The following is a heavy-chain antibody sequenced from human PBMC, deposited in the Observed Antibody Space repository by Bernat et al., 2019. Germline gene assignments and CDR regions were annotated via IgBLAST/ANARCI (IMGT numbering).Heavy chain of an antibody. D-gene: IGHD3-10*01. CDR3: ARSYYYGSGSYYYYYMDV. J-gene: IGHJ6*03. V-gene: IGHV1-2*06. CDR1: GYTFTGYY. CDR2: IHPNSGGT. Sequence: QVQLVQSGAEVKKPGSSVKVSCKASGYTFTGYYMHWVRQAPGQGLEWMGRIHPNSGGTNYAQKFQGRVTMTRDTSISTAYMELSRLRSDDTAVYYCARSYYYGSGSYYYYYMDVWGKGTTVTVSS.